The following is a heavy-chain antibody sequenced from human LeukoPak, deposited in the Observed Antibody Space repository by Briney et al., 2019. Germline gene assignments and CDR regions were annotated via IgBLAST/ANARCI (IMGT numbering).Heavy chain of an antibody. CDR2: ISYSRSDI. CDR1: GFTFRSYS. J-gene: IGHJ4*02. D-gene: IGHD6-13*01. Sequence: PGGSLRLSCAASGFTFRSYSMNWVRQAPGKGLEWVSSISYSRSDINYADSVKGRFTISRDNAKNSLYLQMNSLRADGTAVYYCARDWGHSSSWYFRDWGQGPLVTVSS. CDR3: ARDWGHSSSWYFRD. V-gene: IGHV3-21*01.